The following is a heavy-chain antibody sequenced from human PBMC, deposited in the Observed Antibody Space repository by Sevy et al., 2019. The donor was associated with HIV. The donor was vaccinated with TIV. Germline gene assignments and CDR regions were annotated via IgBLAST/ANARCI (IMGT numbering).Heavy chain of an antibody. Sequence: GGSLRLSCAASGFTFSSYAMHWVRQAPGKGLEWVAVISYDGSNKYYADSVKGRFTISRDNSKNTLYLQMNSPTAEDTAVYYCARDPVNCSGGSCRSYFDYWGQGTLVTVSS. CDR1: GFTFSSYA. CDR3: ARDPVNCSGGSCRSYFDY. J-gene: IGHJ4*02. D-gene: IGHD2-15*01. V-gene: IGHV3-30-3*01. CDR2: ISYDGSNK.